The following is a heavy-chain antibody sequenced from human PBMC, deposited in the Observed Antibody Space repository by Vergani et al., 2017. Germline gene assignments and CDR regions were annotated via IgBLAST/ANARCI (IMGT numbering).Heavy chain of an antibody. J-gene: IGHJ4*02. Sequence: EVQLLESGGGLVQPGGSLRLSCAASGFTFSSYVMSWVRRAPGKGLEWVSVISGSGGTTYYTDSVKGRFTISRDNSKNTLYLQMNNLRAEDTAVYYCAKGVAGRLVDYWGQGTLVTVSS. CDR1: GFTFSSYV. CDR3: AKGVAGRLVDY. CDR2: ISGSGGTT. V-gene: IGHV3-23*01. D-gene: IGHD6-6*01.